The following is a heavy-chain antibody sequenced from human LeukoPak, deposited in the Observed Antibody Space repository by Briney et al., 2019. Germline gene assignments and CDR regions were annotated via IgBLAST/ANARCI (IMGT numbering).Heavy chain of an antibody. D-gene: IGHD2-21*02. V-gene: IGHV3-11*01. CDR1: AFTLGDFY. CDR3: ACDFRYLGHDF. J-gene: IGHJ4*02. Sequence: PGGSLRLSCTASAFTLGDFYMSWIRQAPGKGLEWIAYISNVGLTTYYAESAKGRFTISRDNAKNSLYLQMNSLRPEDTAVYYCACDFRYLGHDFWGQGSLVTVSS. CDR2: ISNVGLTT.